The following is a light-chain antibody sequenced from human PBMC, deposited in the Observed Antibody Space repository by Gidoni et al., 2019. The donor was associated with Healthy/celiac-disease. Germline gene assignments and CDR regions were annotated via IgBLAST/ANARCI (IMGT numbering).Light chain of an antibody. Sequence: SYELTQPLSVSVALGQTARITCGGNNIGSKNVHWYQQKPGQAPVLVIDRDSNRPSGIPERFSGSNSGNTATLTISRAQAGDEADYYCQVWDSSTAYYVFGTGTKVTVL. CDR1: NIGSKN. CDR2: RDS. V-gene: IGLV3-9*01. J-gene: IGLJ1*01. CDR3: QVWDSSTAYYV.